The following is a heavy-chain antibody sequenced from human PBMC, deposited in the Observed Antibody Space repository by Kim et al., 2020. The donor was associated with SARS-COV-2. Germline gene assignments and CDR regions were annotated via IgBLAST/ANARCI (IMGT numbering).Heavy chain of an antibody. V-gene: IGHV1-8*01. CDR3: ARGRYYDILTGYYWPRFDY. D-gene: IGHD3-9*01. J-gene: IGHJ4*02. CDR2: MNPNSGNT. CDR1: GYTFTSYD. Sequence: ASVKVSCKASGYTFTSYDINWVRQATGQGLEWMGWMNPNSGNTGYAQKFQGRVTMTRNTSISTAYMELSSLRSEDTAVYYCARGRYYDILTGYYWPRFDYWGQGTLVTVSS.